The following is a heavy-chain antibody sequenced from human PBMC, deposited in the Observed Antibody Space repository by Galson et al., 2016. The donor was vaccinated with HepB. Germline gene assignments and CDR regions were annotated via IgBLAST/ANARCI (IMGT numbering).Heavy chain of an antibody. J-gene: IGHJ2*01. D-gene: IGHD3-22*01. CDR2: IITTFGTA. CDR3: ARGRTTMVGVITFDYYFDL. Sequence: SVKVSCKASGSTFSKYAFSWVRQAPGQGLEWMGGIITTFGTAYYAQKFQDRVTITADASTSTVYMELSSLRSEDTAVFYCARGRTTMVGVITFDYYFDLWGRGTLVTVSS. CDR1: GSTFSKYA. V-gene: IGHV1-69*13.